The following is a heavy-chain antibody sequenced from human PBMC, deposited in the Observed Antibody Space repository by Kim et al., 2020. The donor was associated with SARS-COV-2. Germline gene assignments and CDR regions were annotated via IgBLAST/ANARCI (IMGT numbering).Heavy chain of an antibody. CDR1: GGSISSYY. CDR3: ARRSGYSSSWWSFDY. Sequence: SETLSLTCTVSGGSISSYYWSWIRQPPGKGLEWIGYIYYSGSTNYNPSLKSRVTISVDTSKNQFSLKLSSVTAADTAVYYCARRSGYSSSWWSFDYWGQGTLVTVSS. V-gene: IGHV4-59*01. D-gene: IGHD6-13*01. CDR2: IYYSGST. J-gene: IGHJ4*02.